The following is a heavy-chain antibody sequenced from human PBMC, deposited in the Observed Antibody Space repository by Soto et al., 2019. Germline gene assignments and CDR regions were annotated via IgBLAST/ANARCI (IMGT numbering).Heavy chain of an antibody. CDR1: GGSISSGDYS. CDR3: ARVRREYDTSGPVDY. J-gene: IGHJ4*02. V-gene: IGHV4-30-2*01. Sequence: QLQLQESGSGLVKPSQTLSLTCAVSGGSISSGDYSWNWIRQPPGKGLEWIGYIYYGGNTYYNPSLQRRVTLSVGSARNQFSRKLNSVTAADTAVYFCARVRREYDTSGPVDYWGQGTLVTVSS. D-gene: IGHD3-22*01. CDR2: IYYGGNT.